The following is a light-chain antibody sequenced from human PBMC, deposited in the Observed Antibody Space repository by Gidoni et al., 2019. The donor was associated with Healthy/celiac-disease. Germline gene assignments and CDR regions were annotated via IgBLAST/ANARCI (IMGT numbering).Light chain of an antibody. CDR2: RNK. J-gene: IGLJ1*01. CDR1: SSNIGSNY. V-gene: IGLV1-47*01. CDR3: AAWDDSLSGCYV. Sequence: QSVLTQPPSASGTPGQRVTISCSGSSSNIGSNYVYWYQQLPGPDPKLLIYRNKQRPSGVPDRFSGSKSGTSASLAISGLRSEDEADYYCAAWDDSLSGCYVFGTGTKVTVL.